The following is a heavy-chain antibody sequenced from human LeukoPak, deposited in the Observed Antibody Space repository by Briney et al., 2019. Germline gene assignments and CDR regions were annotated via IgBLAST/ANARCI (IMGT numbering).Heavy chain of an antibody. V-gene: IGHV3-48*01. CDR2: MSRSSDTI. CDR1: GFTFSSYS. CDR3: ACGVDFSSGSKRGFDY. D-gene: IGHD3-3*01. Sequence: GGSLRLSCAASGFTFSSYSMNWVRQAPGKGLEWVSYMSRSSDTIYYADSVKGRFTISRDNAKSSPFLQMNSLRAEDTAIYYCACGVDFSSGSKRGFDYWGLGTLVTVSS. J-gene: IGHJ4*02.